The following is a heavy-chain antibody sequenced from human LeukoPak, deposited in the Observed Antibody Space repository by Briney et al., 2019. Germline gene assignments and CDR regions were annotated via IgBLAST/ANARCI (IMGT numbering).Heavy chain of an antibody. J-gene: IGHJ5*01. V-gene: IGHV3-23*01. CDR2: ISGSATGHIT. CDR1: GLPFSTYG. Sequence: RGSLRLSCAASGLPFSTYGMSWVRQSPGKGLEWVSAISGSATGHITNYADSVKGRFTISRDNDKNTLYLQMNSLRVEDTAVYYCANHRSAFEFWGHGTLVTVSS. CDR3: ANHRSAFEF.